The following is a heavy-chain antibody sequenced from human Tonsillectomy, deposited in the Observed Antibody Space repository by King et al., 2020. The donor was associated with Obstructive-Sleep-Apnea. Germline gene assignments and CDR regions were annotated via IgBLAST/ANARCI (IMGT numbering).Heavy chain of an antibody. CDR2: IKSKTDGGTT. CDR1: GFTFSNAW. V-gene: IGHV3-15*01. Sequence: EVQLVESGGGLVKPGGSLRLSCAASGFTFSNAWMSWVRQAPGKGLEWVGRIKSKTDGGTTDYAAPVKGRFTISRDDSKNTLYLQMNSLKTEDTAVYYCTTSRGFGELLLNWGQGTLVTVSS. D-gene: IGHD3-10*01. J-gene: IGHJ4*02. CDR3: TTSRGFGELLLN.